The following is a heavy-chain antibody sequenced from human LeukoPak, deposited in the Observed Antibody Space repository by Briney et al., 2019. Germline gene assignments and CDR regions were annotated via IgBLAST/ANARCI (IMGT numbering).Heavy chain of an antibody. CDR2: IYYSGST. Sequence: SETLSLTCTVSGGSISSYYWSWIRQPPGKGLEWIGYIYYSGSTNYNPSLKSRVTISVDTSKNQFSLKLSSVTAADTAVYYCARVRENLRNQPFDSWGQGTLVTVSS. D-gene: IGHD1-14*01. V-gene: IGHV4-59*01. CDR3: ARVRENLRNQPFDS. J-gene: IGHJ4*02. CDR1: GGSISSYY.